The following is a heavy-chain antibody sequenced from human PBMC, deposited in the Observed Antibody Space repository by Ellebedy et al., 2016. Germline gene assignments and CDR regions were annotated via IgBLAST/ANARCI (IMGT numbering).Heavy chain of an antibody. CDR2: IYYSGST. CDR1: GGSLSGYY. V-gene: IGHV4-59*12. J-gene: IGHJ6*02. D-gene: IGHD4-17*01. CDR3: AREGSTTVTTYSMDV. Sequence: SETLSLTXAVYGGSLSGYYWSWIRQPPGKGLEWIGYIYYSGSTNYNPSLKSRVTISVDTSKNQFSLKLSSVTAADTAVYYCAREGSTTVTTYSMDVWGQGTTATVSS.